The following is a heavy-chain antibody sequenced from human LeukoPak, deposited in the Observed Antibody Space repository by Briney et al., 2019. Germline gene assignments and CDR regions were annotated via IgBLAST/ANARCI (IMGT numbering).Heavy chain of an antibody. CDR2: ISWDGGST. D-gene: IGHD3-3*01. CDR3: ATSTVLEWAENDY. Sequence: QTGGSLRLSCAASGFTFDDYAMHWVRQAPGKGLEWVSLISWDGGSTYYADSVKGRFTISRDNSKNSLYLQMNSLRSEDTAVYYCATSTVLEWAENDYWGQGTLVTVSS. J-gene: IGHJ4*02. CDR1: GFTFDDYA. V-gene: IGHV3-43D*03.